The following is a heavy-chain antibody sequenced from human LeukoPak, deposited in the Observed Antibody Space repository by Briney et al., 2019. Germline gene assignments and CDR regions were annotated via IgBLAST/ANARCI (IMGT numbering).Heavy chain of an antibody. D-gene: IGHD2-2*01. Sequence: ASVKVSCKASGGTFSNYAINWVRQATGQGLEWMGWMNPNSGNTGYAQKFQGRVTMTRNTSISTAYMELSSLRSEDTAVYYCARGHQLSYYYYGMDVWGQGTTVTVSS. CDR2: MNPNSGNT. CDR1: GGTFSNYA. V-gene: IGHV1-8*02. J-gene: IGHJ6*02. CDR3: ARGHQLSYYYYGMDV.